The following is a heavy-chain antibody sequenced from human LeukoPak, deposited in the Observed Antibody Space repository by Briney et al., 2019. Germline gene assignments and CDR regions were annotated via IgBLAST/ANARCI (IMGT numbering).Heavy chain of an antibody. J-gene: IGHJ4*02. CDR1: GGSISSSSYY. CDR2: IYYSGST. D-gene: IGHD3-3*01. CDR3: ARATIYDFWSGPTHAFFDY. V-gene: IGHV4-39*07. Sequence: PSETLSLTCTVSGGSISSSSYYWGWIRQPPGKGLEWIGSIYYSGSTNYNPSLRSRVTISVDTSKNQFSLKLSSVTAADTAVYYCARATIYDFWSGPTHAFFDYWGQGTLVTVSS.